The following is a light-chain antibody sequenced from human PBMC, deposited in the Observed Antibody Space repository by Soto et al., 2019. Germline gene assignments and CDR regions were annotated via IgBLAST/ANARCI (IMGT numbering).Light chain of an antibody. J-gene: IGKJ2*01. CDR1: QSVSSY. Sequence: EIVLTQSPATLSLSPGERATLSCRASQSVSSYLACYQQKPGQAPRLLIYDASNRATGIPARFSGSGSATEFTLTISSLEPADYAVYYCQQRSSWPPYTFGQGTKLEIK. CDR3: QQRSSWPPYT. V-gene: IGKV3-11*01. CDR2: DAS.